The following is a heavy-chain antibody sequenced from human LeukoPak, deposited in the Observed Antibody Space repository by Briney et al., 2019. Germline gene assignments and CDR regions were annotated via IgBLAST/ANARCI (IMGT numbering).Heavy chain of an antibody. D-gene: IGHD2-2*01. V-gene: IGHV3-30*02. J-gene: IGHJ4*02. CDR3: AKEFRYCSSTSCFSFDY. Sequence: GGSLRLSCAASGFTFSSYAMSWVRQAPGKGLEWVAFIRYDGSNKYYADSVKGRFTISRDNSKNTLYLQMNSLRAEDTAVYYCAKEFRYCSSTSCFSFDYWGQGTLVTVSP. CDR1: GFTFSSYA. CDR2: IRYDGSNK.